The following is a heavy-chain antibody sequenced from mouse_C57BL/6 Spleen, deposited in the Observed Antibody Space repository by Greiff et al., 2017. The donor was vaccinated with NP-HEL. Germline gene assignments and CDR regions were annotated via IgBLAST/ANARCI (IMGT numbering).Heavy chain of an antibody. V-gene: IGHV1-50*01. CDR1: GYTFTSYW. J-gene: IGHJ3*01. Sequence: QVQLQQPGAELVKPGASVKLSCKASGYTFTSYWMQWVKQRPGQGLEWIGEIDPSDSYTNYNQKFKGKATLTVDTSSSTAYMQLSSLTSEDSAVYYCARPSYYSNPAWFAYWGQGTLVTVSA. CDR2: IDPSDSYT. CDR3: ARPSYYSNPAWFAY. D-gene: IGHD2-5*01.